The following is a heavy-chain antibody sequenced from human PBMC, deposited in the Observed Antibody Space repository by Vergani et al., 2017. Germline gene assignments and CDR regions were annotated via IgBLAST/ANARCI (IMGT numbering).Heavy chain of an antibody. CDR3: ARPVTTYYYYYMDV. V-gene: IGHV1-69*11. Sequence: QVQLVQSGAEVKKPGSSVKVSCKASGGTFSSYAISWVRQAPGQGLEWMGRIIPILGTANYAQKFQGRVTVTADELTSTTYMELSSLRSEDTAVYYCARPVTTYYYYYMDVWGKGTTVTVSS. CDR2: IIPILGTA. CDR1: GGTFSSYA. D-gene: IGHD4-17*01. J-gene: IGHJ6*03.